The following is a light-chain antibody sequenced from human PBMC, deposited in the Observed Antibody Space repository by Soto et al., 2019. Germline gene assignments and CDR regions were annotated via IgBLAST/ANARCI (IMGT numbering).Light chain of an antibody. V-gene: IGLV1-40*01. Sequence: VLTQPPSVSGAPGQRVTISCTGSSSNIGAGYDVHWYQQLPGTAPKLLIYGNSNRPSGVPDRFSGSKSGTSASLAITGLQAEDEADYYCQSYDSSLSGSLFGGGTKLTVL. CDR1: SSNIGAGYD. CDR2: GNS. J-gene: IGLJ2*01. CDR3: QSYDSSLSGSL.